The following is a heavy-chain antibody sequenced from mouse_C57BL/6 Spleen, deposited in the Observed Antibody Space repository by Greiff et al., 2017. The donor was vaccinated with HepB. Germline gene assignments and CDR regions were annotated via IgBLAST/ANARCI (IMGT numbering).Heavy chain of an antibody. J-gene: IGHJ3*01. CDR3: VRQDTTVVAPFAY. Sequence: EVQLVESGGGLVQPKGSLKLSCAASGFSFNTYAMNWVRQAPGKGLEWVARIRSKSNNYATYYADSVKDRFTISRDDSESMLYLQMNNLKTEDTAMYYCVRQDTTVVAPFAYWGQGTLVTVSA. CDR1: GFSFNTYA. D-gene: IGHD1-1*01. V-gene: IGHV10-1*01. CDR2: IRSKSNNYAT.